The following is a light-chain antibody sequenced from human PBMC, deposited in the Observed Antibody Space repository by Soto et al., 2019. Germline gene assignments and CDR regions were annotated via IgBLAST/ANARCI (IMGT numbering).Light chain of an antibody. CDR3: QRDDNSPLI. CDR1: QDIRKY. Sequence: QMAWATWSISASVGGNVTMTCQSTQDIRKYLNWSQQKPGKAPKLLIYDARSLETGVPSRFSGSGSGTDFTLTISCLQPEDFATYYCQRDDNSPLIFGQGSRHEIK. V-gene: IGKV1-33*01. J-gene: IGKJ5*01. CDR2: DAR.